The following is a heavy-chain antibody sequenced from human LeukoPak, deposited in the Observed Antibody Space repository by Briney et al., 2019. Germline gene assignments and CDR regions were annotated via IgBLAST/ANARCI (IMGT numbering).Heavy chain of an antibody. Sequence: SETLFLTCAVYGGSFSGYYWSWIRQPPGKGLEWIGEINHSGSTNYNPSLKSRVTISVDTSKNQFSLKLSSVTAADTAVYYCARGSLWFGELFRHYYYYYGMDVWGQGTTVTVSS. D-gene: IGHD3-10*01. CDR3: ARGSLWFGELFRHYYYYYGMDV. CDR1: GGSFSGYY. J-gene: IGHJ6*02. CDR2: INHSGST. V-gene: IGHV4-34*01.